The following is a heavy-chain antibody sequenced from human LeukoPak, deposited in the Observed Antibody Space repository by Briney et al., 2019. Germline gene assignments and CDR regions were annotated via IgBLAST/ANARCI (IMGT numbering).Heavy chain of an antibody. Sequence: SETLSLTCTVSGGSISSYYWGWIRQPPGKGLEWIGNIYYSGSTYYNPSLKSRVTISVDTSKNQFSLKLNSVTAADTAVYYCARVDYGGNSGFDYWGQGTLVTVSS. J-gene: IGHJ4*02. D-gene: IGHD4-23*01. V-gene: IGHV4-39*01. CDR1: GGSISSYY. CDR2: IYYSGST. CDR3: ARVDYGGNSGFDY.